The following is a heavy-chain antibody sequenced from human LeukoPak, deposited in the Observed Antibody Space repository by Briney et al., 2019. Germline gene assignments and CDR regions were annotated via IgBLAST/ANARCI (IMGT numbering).Heavy chain of an antibody. CDR2: INQDGDEK. V-gene: IGHV3-7*01. Sequence: GGSLRLSCAASGFTFKNSWMSWVRQAPGKGLEWVANINQDGDEKYYVDSVKGRFTISRDNAENSVYLQMNDLRAEDTGVYYCVTKEPSTSGWSYWGQGTLVTVSS. J-gene: IGHJ4*02. D-gene: IGHD6-19*01. CDR1: GFTFKNSW. CDR3: VTKEPSTSGWSY.